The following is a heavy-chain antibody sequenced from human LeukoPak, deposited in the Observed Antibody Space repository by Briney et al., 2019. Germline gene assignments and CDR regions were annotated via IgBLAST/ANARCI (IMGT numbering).Heavy chain of an antibody. CDR2: INPNSGGT. D-gene: IGHD6-19*01. Sequence: GSSVKVSCKASGYTFTGYYMHWVRQAPGQGLEWMGWINPNSGGTNYAQKFQGRVTMTRDTSISTAYMELSRLRSDDTAVYYCARDRIAVAGLVDYWGQGTLVTVSS. V-gene: IGHV1-2*02. CDR1: GYTFTGYY. CDR3: ARDRIAVAGLVDY. J-gene: IGHJ4*02.